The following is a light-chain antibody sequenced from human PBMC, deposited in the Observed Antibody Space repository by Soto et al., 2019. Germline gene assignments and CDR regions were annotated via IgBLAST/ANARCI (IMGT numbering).Light chain of an antibody. CDR2: EVS. Sequence: QSVLTQPASVSGSPGQSITISCTGTSSDVGGYNYVSWYQQHPGKAPKLMIYEVSNRPSGVSNRFSGSKSGNTASLTISGLQAEDEADYYCSSSTSSSTYYVFGTGTKLTVL. CDR1: SSDVGGYNY. J-gene: IGLJ1*01. V-gene: IGLV2-14*01. CDR3: SSSTSSSTYYV.